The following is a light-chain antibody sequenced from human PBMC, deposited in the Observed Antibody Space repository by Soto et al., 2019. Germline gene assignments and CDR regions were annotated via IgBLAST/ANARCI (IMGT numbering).Light chain of an antibody. CDR1: QSFSSSY. CDR2: GTS. CDR3: QQRSNWPPFLT. J-gene: IGKJ4*01. V-gene: IGKV3D-20*02. Sequence: ENVLTQSPGTLSLSPGERATLSCRASQSFSSSYLAWYQQKPGQAPRLLIYGTSTRATGVPDRFSGSGSQTDFTLTISRLEPEDFAVYYCQQRSNWPPFLTFGGGTKVDIK.